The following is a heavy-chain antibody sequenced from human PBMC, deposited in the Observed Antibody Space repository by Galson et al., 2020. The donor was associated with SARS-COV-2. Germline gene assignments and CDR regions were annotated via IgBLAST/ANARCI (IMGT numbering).Heavy chain of an antibody. CDR1: GFTFSSYC. D-gene: IGHD1-26*01. Sequence: GGSLRLSCAASGFTFSSYCMHWFRQAPGKGLEWVAIIWYDGSNKYYADSVKGRFTISRDNSKNTLYLQMNSLIAEDTAVYYCARGLEWEPLNWGQGTLVTVSS. CDR3: ARGLEWEPLN. J-gene: IGHJ4*02. V-gene: IGHV3-33*01. CDR2: IWYDGSNK.